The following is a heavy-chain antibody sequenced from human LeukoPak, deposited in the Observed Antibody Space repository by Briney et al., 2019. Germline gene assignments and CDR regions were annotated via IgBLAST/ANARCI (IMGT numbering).Heavy chain of an antibody. D-gene: IGHD2-8*01. CDR2: MSPDGSDK. J-gene: IGHJ4*02. CDR1: GFSFRDYW. CDR3: VTSWCRQQRDY. Sequence: GGSLRLSCAASGFSFRDYWMSWVRQAPGKRLEWVADMSPDGSDKTYVDSVKGRLTTSRDNAKQSLYLQMDSLTAEDTAVYYCVTSWCRQQRDYWGQGTLVTVSS. V-gene: IGHV3-7*01.